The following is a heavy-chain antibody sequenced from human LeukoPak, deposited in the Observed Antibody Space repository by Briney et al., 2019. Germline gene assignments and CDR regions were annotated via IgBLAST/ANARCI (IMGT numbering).Heavy chain of an antibody. CDR3: ARGQAFDYYYYGMDV. Sequence: SETLSLTCTVSGGSVSSGSYYWSWIRQPPGKGLEWIGYIYYSGSTNYNPSLKSRVTTSVDTSKNQFSLKLSSVTAADTAVYYCARGQAFDYYYYGMDVWGQGTTVTVSS. V-gene: IGHV4-61*01. CDR1: GGSVSSGSYY. J-gene: IGHJ6*02. CDR2: IYYSGST.